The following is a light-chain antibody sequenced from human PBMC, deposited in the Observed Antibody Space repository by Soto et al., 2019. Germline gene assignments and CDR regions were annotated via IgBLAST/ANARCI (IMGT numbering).Light chain of an antibody. CDR1: NSNIGVNN. CDR3: AVWDDNLTGVV. CDR2: KIN. V-gene: IGLV1-47*01. J-gene: IGLJ3*02. Sequence: QSVVTQPPSASGTPGQTVTISCAGSNSNIGVNNVYWYQQLPGTAPKLLIYKINQRPSGVPDRFSGSKSGTSASLAVSGLRSEDEADYYCAVWDDNLTGVVFGGGTQLTVL.